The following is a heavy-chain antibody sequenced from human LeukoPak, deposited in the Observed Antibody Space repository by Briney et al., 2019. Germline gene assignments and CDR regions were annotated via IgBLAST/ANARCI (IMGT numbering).Heavy chain of an antibody. CDR1: GFTSSSYG. CDR2: IYSGGNT. V-gene: IGHV3-NL1*01. Sequence: PGGSLRLSCAASGFTSSSYGMHWVRQAPGTGLEWVSVIYSGGNTDYADSVKGRFTISRDNSKNTLYLQMNSLRAEDTAIYYCARDLNNGSYHWFDPWGQGTLVTVSS. CDR3: ARDLNNGSYHWFDP. J-gene: IGHJ5*02. D-gene: IGHD1-26*01.